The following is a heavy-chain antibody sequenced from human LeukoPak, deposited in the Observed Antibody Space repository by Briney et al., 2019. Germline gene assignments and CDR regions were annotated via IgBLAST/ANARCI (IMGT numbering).Heavy chain of an antibody. J-gene: IGHJ6*02. CDR1: GFTFSSYA. Sequence: GRSLRLSCAASGFTFSSYAMHWVRQAPGKGLEWVAVISYDGSNKYYADSVKGRFTISRDNSKNTLYLQMNSLRVEDTAVYYCAGRYDFWSGSVYGMDVWGQGTTVTVSS. V-gene: IGHV3-30-3*01. D-gene: IGHD3-3*01. CDR2: ISYDGSNK. CDR3: AGRYDFWSGSVYGMDV.